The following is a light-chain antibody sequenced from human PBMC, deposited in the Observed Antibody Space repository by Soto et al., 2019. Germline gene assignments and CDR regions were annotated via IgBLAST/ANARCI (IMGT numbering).Light chain of an antibody. CDR1: SSDVGGYNY. Sequence: QSALTQPASVSGSPGQSITISCTGTSSDVGGYNYVSWYQHHPGKAPKLMIYDVSNRPSGVSNRFSGSKSGNTASLTISGLQAEYEADYYCCSYTSSSTVVFGGGTKLTVL. V-gene: IGLV2-14*03. J-gene: IGLJ2*01. CDR3: CSYTSSSTVV. CDR2: DVS.